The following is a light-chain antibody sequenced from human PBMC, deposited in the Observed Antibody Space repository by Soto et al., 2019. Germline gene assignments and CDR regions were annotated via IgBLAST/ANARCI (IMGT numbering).Light chain of an antibody. CDR2: GAS. J-gene: IGKJ5*01. V-gene: IGKV1-39*01. Sequence: DIQMTQSPSSLSASVGDRVTITCRASQTTNNYLNWYQLKPGKAPNLLMYGASYLKSGVPTRFSGSGSGTDFTLTIRSLQPEDFATYYCQQTYTTPEITFGQGTRREIK. CDR3: QQTYTTPEIT. CDR1: QTTNNY.